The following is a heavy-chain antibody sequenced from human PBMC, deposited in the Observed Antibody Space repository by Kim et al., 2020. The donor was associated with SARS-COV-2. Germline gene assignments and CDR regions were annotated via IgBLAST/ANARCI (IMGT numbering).Heavy chain of an antibody. Sequence: SETLSLTCAVYGGSFSGYYWSWIRQPPGKGLEWIGEINHSGSTNYNPSLKSRVTISVDTSKNQFSLKLSSVTAADTAVYYCARGGGYCCGDCSPDLWGRGTLVTVSS. J-gene: IGHJ2*01. CDR2: INHSGST. D-gene: IGHD2-21*02. CDR1: GGSFSGYY. CDR3: ARGGGYCCGDCSPDL. V-gene: IGHV4-34*01.